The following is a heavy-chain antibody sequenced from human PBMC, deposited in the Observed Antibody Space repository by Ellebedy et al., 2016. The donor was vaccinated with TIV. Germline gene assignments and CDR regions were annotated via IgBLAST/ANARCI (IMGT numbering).Heavy chain of an antibody. CDR1: GGSFSGYY. D-gene: IGHD5-24*01. CDR2: IYYSGST. CDR3: ARVSGWLQLGYYFDY. J-gene: IGHJ4*02. Sequence: SETLSLTCAVYGGSFSGYYWSWIRQPPGKGLEWIGYIYYSGSTNYNPSLKSRVTISVDTSKNQFSLKLSSVTAADTAVYYCARVSGWLQLGYYFDYWGQGTLVTVSS. V-gene: IGHV4-59*01.